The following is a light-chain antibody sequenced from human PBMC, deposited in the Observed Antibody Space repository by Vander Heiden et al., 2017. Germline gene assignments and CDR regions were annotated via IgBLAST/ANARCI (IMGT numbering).Light chain of an antibody. CDR2: AAS. CDR1: QYISNW. CDR3: QQGNNFPPS. J-gene: IGKJ3*01. Sequence: DIQMTQSPSSVSASVGDRVTITCRASQYISNWLAWYPQKPGKAPKLLIYAASSLPSGVPSRFSGSGSGTDFTLTISSLQPEDFATYYCQQGNNFPPSFGPGTKVDVK. V-gene: IGKV1-12*01.